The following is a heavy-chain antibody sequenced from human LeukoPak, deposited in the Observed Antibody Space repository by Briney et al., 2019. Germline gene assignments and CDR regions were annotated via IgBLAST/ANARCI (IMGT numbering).Heavy chain of an antibody. V-gene: IGHV3-23*01. D-gene: IGHD5-18*01. CDR3: ARDLGIQGWFDP. J-gene: IGHJ5*02. CDR1: GFTFSSYA. Sequence: PGGSLRLSCAASGFTFSSYAMSWVRQAPGKGLEWVSAISGSGGSTYYADSVKGRFTISRDNAKNSLYLQMNSLRAEDTAVYYCARDLGIQGWFDPWGQGTLVTVSS. CDR2: ISGSGGST.